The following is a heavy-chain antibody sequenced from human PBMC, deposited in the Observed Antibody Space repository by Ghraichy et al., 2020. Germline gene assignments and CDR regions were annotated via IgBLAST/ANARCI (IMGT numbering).Heavy chain of an antibody. J-gene: IGHJ5*02. Sequence: SQTLSLTCTVSGGSISSGDYYWSWIRQPPGKGLEWIGYIYYGGTTYYNPSLMSRVTISVDTSKNQFSLKLTSVTAADTAVYFCVRESSQAGTNWFDPWGQGTLVTVSS. CDR3: VRESSQAGTNWFDP. V-gene: IGHV4-30-4*01. D-gene: IGHD6-13*01. CDR1: GGSISSGDYY. CDR2: IYYGGTT.